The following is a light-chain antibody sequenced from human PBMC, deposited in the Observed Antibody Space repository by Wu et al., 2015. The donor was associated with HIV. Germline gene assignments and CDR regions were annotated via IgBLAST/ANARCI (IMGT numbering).Light chain of an antibody. CDR1: QAIRND. J-gene: IGKJ1*01. CDR2: GAS. Sequence: IQMTQSPSSLSASVGDRVTITCRASQAIRNDLGWYQQKPGKAPKLLISGASTLQTGVPSRFSGSGSGTDFTLTITYLQSEDFAVYYCQQYELFPWTFGQGTRVDIK. CDR3: QQYELFPWT. V-gene: IGKV1-17*02.